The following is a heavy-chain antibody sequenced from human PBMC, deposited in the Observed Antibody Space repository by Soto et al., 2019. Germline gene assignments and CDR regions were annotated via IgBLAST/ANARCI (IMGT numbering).Heavy chain of an antibody. CDR2: IFPDDSDT. D-gene: IGHD6-19*01. J-gene: IGHJ5*02. V-gene: IGHV5-51*01. Sequence: PGESLKISCKGSGYSFTTYLIGWVRQMPGKGLEWMGIIFPDDSDTTYSPSFQGQVTISADKSISTAYLQWSSLKASDTAIYYCTKPRSSLQWPPFDPWGHGTQVTVSS. CDR3: TKPRSSLQWPPFDP. CDR1: GYSFTTYL.